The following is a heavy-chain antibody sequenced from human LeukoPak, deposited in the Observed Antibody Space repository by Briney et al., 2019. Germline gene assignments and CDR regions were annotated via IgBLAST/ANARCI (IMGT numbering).Heavy chain of an antibody. V-gene: IGHV3-7*01. Sequence: XXGXPFXXYWMTXVRQAPGKGLEWVANIKPDGSDKYYVDSVKGRFFVSRDNTKNLVYLQMSGLRAEDTAVYYCARGILQYWGQGTLVTVSS. CDR2: IKPDGSDK. CDR1: GXPFXXYW. J-gene: IGHJ4*02. CDR3: ARGILQY.